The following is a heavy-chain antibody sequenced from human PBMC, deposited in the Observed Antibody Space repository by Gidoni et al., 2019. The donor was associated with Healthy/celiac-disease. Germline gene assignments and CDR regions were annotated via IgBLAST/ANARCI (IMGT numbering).Heavy chain of an antibody. Sequence: ELQLVESGGGLVQPGRSLILSCSAPGFTFDAYAMHWVRQAPGKGLEGVSGISWNSGSIGYADSVKGRFTISRDNAKNSLYLQMNSLRAEDTALYYCAKDKGRRFGELLFDYWGQGTLVTVSS. CDR2: ISWNSGSI. CDR1: GFTFDAYA. J-gene: IGHJ4*02. D-gene: IGHD3-10*01. CDR3: AKDKGRRFGELLFDY. V-gene: IGHV3-9*01.